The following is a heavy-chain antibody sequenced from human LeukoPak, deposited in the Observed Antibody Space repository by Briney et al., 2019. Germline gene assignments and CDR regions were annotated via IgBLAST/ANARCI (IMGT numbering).Heavy chain of an antibody. CDR2: INGDGSST. CDR3: ARELVVREGDYFDN. J-gene: IGHJ4*02. D-gene: IGHD2-2*01. CDR1: GFTFSSYW. V-gene: IGHV3-74*01. Sequence: GGSLRLSCAASGFTFSSYWMHWVRQAPGKGLVWVARINGDGSSTRYADFVKGRFTISRDNAKNTLYLQMNSLRAEDTAVYSCARELVVREGDYFDNWGQGTLVTVSS.